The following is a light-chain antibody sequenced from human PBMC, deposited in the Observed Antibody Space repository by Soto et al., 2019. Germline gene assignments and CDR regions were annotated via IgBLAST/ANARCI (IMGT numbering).Light chain of an antibody. J-gene: IGLJ1*01. CDR2: GNT. Sequence: QSVLTQPPSMSGAPGQRVTISCTGSSSNIGGGYDVHWYQQLPGTAPKLLIYGNTNRPSGVPDRFSGSKSGTSASLAITGLQAEDEADYYCQSYDSSRTSYVFGTGTKLTVL. CDR3: QSYDSSRTSYV. CDR1: SSNIGGGYD. V-gene: IGLV1-40*01.